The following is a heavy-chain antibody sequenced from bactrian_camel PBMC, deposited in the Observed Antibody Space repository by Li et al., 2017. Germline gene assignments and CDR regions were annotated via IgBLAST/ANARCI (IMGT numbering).Heavy chain of an antibody. Sequence: VQLVESGGGSVQAGGSLRLSCTASAPTYETYYLQWFRQAPGKYREAVACIERDGSARYGDAVKGRFTISEDKAKNTALQMNSLKPEDTAVYYCAAGTSTGFPFRESAYPYWGQGTQVT. CDR1: APTYETYY. D-gene: IGHD5*01. CDR2: IERDGSA. J-gene: IGHJ4*01. V-gene: IGHV3S63*01. CDR3: AAGTSTGFPFRESAYPY.